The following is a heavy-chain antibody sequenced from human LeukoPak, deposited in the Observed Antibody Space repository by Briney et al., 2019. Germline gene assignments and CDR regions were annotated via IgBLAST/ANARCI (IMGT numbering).Heavy chain of an antibody. CDR3: ARAFLWFGESSFDP. CDR1: GYTFTSYG. Sequence: ASVKVSCKASGYTFTSYGISWVRQAPGQGLEWMGWISAYNGNTNYAQELQGRVTMTTDTSTSTAYMELRSLRSDDTAVYYCARAFLWFGESSFDPWGQGTLVTVSS. CDR2: ISAYNGNT. J-gene: IGHJ5*02. D-gene: IGHD3-10*01. V-gene: IGHV1-18*01.